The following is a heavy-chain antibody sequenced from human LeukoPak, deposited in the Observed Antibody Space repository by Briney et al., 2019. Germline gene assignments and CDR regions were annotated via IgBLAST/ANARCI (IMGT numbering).Heavy chain of an antibody. J-gene: IGHJ4*02. CDR2: ISGSGGST. CDR3: AKDRGRWATVTIIDY. CDR1: GFTFSSYA. Sequence: GGSLRLSCAASGFTFSSYAMNWVRQAPGKGLEWVSTISGSGGSTAYADSVKGRFTISRDNSNNTTYLHVNSLRADDTAVYYCAKDRGRWATVTIIDYWGQGTLVTVSS. D-gene: IGHD4-17*01. V-gene: IGHV3-23*01.